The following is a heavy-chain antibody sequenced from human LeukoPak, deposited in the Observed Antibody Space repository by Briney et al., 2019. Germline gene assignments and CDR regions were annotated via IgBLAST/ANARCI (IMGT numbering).Heavy chain of an antibody. CDR2: INHSGST. CDR1: GGSFSGYY. Sequence: SETLSLTCAVYGGSFSGYYWSWTRQPPGKGLEWIGEINHSGSTNYNPSLKSRVTISVDTSKNQFSLKLSSVTAADTAVYYCARDGDFWSGYGYYFDYWGQGTLVTVSS. J-gene: IGHJ4*02. V-gene: IGHV4-34*01. CDR3: ARDGDFWSGYGYYFDY. D-gene: IGHD3-3*01.